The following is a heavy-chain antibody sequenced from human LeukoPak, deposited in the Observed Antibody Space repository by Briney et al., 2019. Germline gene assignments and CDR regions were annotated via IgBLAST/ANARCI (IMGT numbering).Heavy chain of an antibody. J-gene: IGHJ1*01. CDR1: GSSFSTYA. Sequence: GGSLRLSCAASGSSFSTYAMSWVRQVPREVLEWVSAISGSGGSTYYADSVKGRFTISRDNSKNTLYPQLNSLRAEDTAVYYCAKDDYCGGDCIPPEYFQHWGQGTLVTVSS. CDR2: ISGSGGST. D-gene: IGHD2-21*02. CDR3: AKDDYCGGDCIPPEYFQH. V-gene: IGHV3-23*01.